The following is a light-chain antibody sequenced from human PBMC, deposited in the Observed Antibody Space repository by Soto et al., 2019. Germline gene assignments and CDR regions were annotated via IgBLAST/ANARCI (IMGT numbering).Light chain of an antibody. V-gene: IGLV1-40*01. CDR1: SSKIGAGYD. CDR3: QSYDSSLSGYV. Sequence: QSVLTQPPSLSGAPGQRVTISCTGSSSKIGAGYDVHWYQQLPGTAPKLLIYGNSNRPSGVPDRFSASKSGTSASLAITGLQAEDEADYHCQSYDSSLSGYVFGTGTKLTVL. CDR2: GNS. J-gene: IGLJ1*01.